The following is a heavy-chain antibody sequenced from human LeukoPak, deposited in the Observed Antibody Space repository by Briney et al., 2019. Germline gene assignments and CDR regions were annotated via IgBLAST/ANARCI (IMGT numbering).Heavy chain of an antibody. CDR2: INTDGSST. Sequence: GGSLRLSCAASGFTFSSYWMHWVRQAPGKGLVWVSRINTDGSSTSYADSVKGRFTISRDNAKNTLYLQMNSLRAEDTAVYYCAREKIDYDFWSDYYLHDAFDIWGQGTMVTVSS. CDR3: AREKIDYDFWSDYYLHDAFDI. J-gene: IGHJ3*02. V-gene: IGHV3-74*01. CDR1: GFTFSSYW. D-gene: IGHD3-3*01.